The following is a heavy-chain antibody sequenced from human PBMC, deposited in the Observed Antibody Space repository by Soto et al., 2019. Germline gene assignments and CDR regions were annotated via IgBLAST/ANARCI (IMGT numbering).Heavy chain of an antibody. V-gene: IGHV1-18*01. J-gene: IGHJ4*02. CDR2: ISAYNGNT. CDR3: ASGWFGEFVYYFDY. Sequence: GASVKVSCKASGYTFTSYGISWVRQAPGQGLEWMGWISAYNGNTNYALKLQGRVTMTTDTSTSTAYMELRSLRSDDTAVYYCASGWFGEFVYYFDYWGQGTLVTVSS. D-gene: IGHD3-10*01. CDR1: GYTFTSYG.